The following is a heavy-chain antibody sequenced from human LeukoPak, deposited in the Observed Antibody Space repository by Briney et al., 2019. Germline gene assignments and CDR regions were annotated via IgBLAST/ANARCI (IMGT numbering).Heavy chain of an antibody. CDR1: GGSFSGYY. J-gene: IGHJ4*02. Sequence: SETLSLTCAVYGGSFSGYYWSWIRQPPGKGLEWIGEINHSGSTNYNPSLKSRVTISVDTSKNQFSLKLSSVTAADTAVYYCARDHPQDDYGDYGGFDYWGQGTLVTVSS. D-gene: IGHD4-17*01. V-gene: IGHV4-34*01. CDR3: ARDHPQDDYGDYGGFDY. CDR2: INHSGST.